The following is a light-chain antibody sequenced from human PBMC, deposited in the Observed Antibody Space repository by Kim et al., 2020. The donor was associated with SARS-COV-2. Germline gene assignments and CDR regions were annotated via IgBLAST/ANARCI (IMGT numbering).Light chain of an antibody. J-gene: IGKJ2*01. CDR3: QQYYTIPYT. Sequence: DIVMTQSPDSLAVSLGERATINCKSSQSILYSSNNKNYLAWYQQKPGQPPKLLIYGASARESGVPDRFSGSGSGTDFTLTISSLQAEDVAFYYCQQYYTIPYTFGQGTKLEI. CDR2: GAS. CDR1: QSILYSSNNKNY. V-gene: IGKV4-1*01.